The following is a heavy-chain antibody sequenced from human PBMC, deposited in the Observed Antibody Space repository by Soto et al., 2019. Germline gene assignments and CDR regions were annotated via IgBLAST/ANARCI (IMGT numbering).Heavy chain of an antibody. CDR3: ASGRSSGWYVDYYFDY. CDR2: ISAYNGNT. D-gene: IGHD6-19*01. J-gene: IGHJ4*02. V-gene: IGHV1-18*01. Sequence: QVQLVQSGAEVKKPGASVKVSCKASGYTFTSYGISWVRQAPGQGLEWMGWISAYNGNTSYAQKLQGRVTMTTDTSTSTAYMELRSLRSDDTAMYYCASGRSSGWYVDYYFDYWGQGTLVTVSS. CDR1: GYTFTSYG.